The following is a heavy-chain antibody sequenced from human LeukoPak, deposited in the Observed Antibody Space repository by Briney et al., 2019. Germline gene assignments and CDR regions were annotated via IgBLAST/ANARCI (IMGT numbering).Heavy chain of an antibody. D-gene: IGHD1-7*01. CDR2: ISYDGSNK. CDR3: ARDAPGNWNLRPPFDY. V-gene: IGHV3-30*04. CDR1: GFTFSSYA. J-gene: IGHJ4*02. Sequence: GGSLRLSCAASGFTFSSYAMHWVRQAPGKGLEWVAVISYDGSNKCYADSVKGRFTISRDNSKNTLYLQMNSLRAEDTAVYYCARDAPGNWNLRPPFDYWGQGTLVTVSS.